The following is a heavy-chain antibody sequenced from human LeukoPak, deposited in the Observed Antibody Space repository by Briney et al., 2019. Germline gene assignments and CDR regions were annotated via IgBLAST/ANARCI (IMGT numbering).Heavy chain of an antibody. CDR1: GYSISSGYY. CDR3: ARGPDYYDSSPHDT. Sequence: SETLSLTCTVSGYSISSGYYWGWIRQPPGKGLEWIGSIYHSGSTYYNPSLKSRVTISVDTSRNQFSLKLSSVTAADTAVYYCARGPDYYDSSPHDTWGQGTLVTVSS. CDR2: IYHSGST. D-gene: IGHD3-22*01. V-gene: IGHV4-38-2*02. J-gene: IGHJ5*02.